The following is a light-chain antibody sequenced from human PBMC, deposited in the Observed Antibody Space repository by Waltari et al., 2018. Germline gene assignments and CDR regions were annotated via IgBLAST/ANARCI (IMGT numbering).Light chain of an antibody. CDR3: CSYAGSSTFVV. V-gene: IGLV2-23*03. CDR1: SSDVGSYNL. J-gene: IGLJ2*01. CDR2: EGS. Sequence: GSPGQSITISCTGTSSDVGSYNLVSWYQQHPGKAPKLMIYEGSKRPSGVSNRFSGSKSGNTASLTISGLQAEDESDYYCCSYAGSSTFVVFGGGTKLTVL.